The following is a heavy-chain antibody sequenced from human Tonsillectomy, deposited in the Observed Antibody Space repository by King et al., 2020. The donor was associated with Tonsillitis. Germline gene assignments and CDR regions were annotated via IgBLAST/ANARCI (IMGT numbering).Heavy chain of an antibody. CDR1: GFTFSSYG. V-gene: IGHV3-33*05. Sequence: VQLVESGGGVVQPGRSLRLSCAASGFTFSSYGMHWVRQAPGKGLEWVAVISYDGSNKYYADSVKGRFTISRDNSKNTLYLQMYSLRAEDTTVYYCVRDPHSGWYCDIWGQGTMVTVSS. J-gene: IGHJ3*02. CDR2: ISYDGSNK. D-gene: IGHD6-19*01. CDR3: VRDPHSGWYCDI.